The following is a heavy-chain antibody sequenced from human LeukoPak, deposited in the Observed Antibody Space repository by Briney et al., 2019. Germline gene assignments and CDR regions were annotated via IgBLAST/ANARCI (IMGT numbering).Heavy chain of an antibody. CDR1: GGSISSYY. Sequence: SETLSLTCTVSGGSISSYYWSWIRQPPGKGLEWIGYIYYSGSTNYNPSLKSQVTISVDTSKNQFSLKLSSVTAADTAVYYCARDRGSGWYYDYWGQGTLVTVSS. CDR2: IYYSGST. V-gene: IGHV4-59*01. J-gene: IGHJ4*02. CDR3: ARDRGSGWYYDY. D-gene: IGHD6-19*01.